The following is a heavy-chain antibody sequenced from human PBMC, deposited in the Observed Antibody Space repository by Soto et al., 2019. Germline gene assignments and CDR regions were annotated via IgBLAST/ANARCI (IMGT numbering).Heavy chain of an antibody. CDR2: IYYSETP. D-gene: IGHD6-19*01. Sequence: SETLSLTCTVSGDSINTYYWSWILQPPGKGLEWIGFIYYSETPTYNPSLKSRVTMSVDTSKKQVSLRLSSVTAADTAMYYCTRGMEQWLVRAFDIWGQGTMVTVSS. J-gene: IGHJ3*02. CDR1: GDSINTYY. V-gene: IGHV4-59*01. CDR3: TRGMEQWLVRAFDI.